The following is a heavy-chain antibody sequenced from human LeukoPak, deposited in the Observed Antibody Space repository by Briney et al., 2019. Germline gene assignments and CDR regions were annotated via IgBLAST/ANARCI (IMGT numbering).Heavy chain of an antibody. J-gene: IGHJ4*02. Sequence: SETLSLTCTVSGGSISSYYWSWIRQPAGKGLEWIGRIYTSGSTYYNPSLKSRVTISVDTSKNQFSLKLSSVTAADTAVYYCARDFLFSATAMGYFDYWGQGTLVTVSS. CDR3: ARDFLFSATAMGYFDY. V-gene: IGHV4-4*07. CDR1: GGSISSYY. CDR2: IYTSGST. D-gene: IGHD5-18*01.